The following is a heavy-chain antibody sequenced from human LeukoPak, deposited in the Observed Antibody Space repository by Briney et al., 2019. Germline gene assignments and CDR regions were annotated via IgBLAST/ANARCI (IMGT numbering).Heavy chain of an antibody. CDR3: ARGPGIVVVPAAYGMDV. CDR2: ISSSSSTI. J-gene: IGHJ6*02. CDR1: GFTFSSHS. Sequence: PGGSLRLSCAASGFTFSSHSMNWVRQAPGKGLEWVSYISSSSSTIYYADSVKGRFTISRDNAKNSLYLQMNSLRAEDTAVYYCARGPGIVVVPAAYGMDVWGQGTTVTVSS. D-gene: IGHD2-2*01. V-gene: IGHV3-48*01.